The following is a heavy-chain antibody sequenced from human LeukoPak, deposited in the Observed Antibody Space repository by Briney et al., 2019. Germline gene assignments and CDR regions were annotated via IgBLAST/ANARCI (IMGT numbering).Heavy chain of an antibody. D-gene: IGHD4-17*01. CDR3: AVDYGDAFDI. CDR2: IYYSGST. V-gene: IGHV4-59*08. CDR1: GGSISSYY. J-gene: IGHJ3*02. Sequence: SETLSLTCTGSGGSISSYYWSWIRQPPGKGLEWIGYIYYSGSTNYNPSLKSRVTISVDTSKNQFSLKLSSVTAADTAVYYCAVDYGDAFDIWGQGTMVTVSS.